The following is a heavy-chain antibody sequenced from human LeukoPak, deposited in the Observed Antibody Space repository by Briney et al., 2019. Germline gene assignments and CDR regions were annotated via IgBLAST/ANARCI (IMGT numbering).Heavy chain of an antibody. Sequence: GGSLRLSCAASGFTFSNYEMNWVRQAPGRGLXXXSYISSSGSLMYCADSVKGRFTISRDNAKNSLYLQMNSLRAEDTAVYYCAREGSDYVFDYWGQGTLVTVSS. CDR3: AREGSDYVFDY. J-gene: IGHJ4*02. D-gene: IGHD4-17*01. CDR1: GFTFSNYE. CDR2: ISSSGSLM. V-gene: IGHV3-48*03.